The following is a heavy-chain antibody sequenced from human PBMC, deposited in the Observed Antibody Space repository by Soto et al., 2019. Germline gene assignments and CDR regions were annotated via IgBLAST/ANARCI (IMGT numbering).Heavy chain of an antibody. CDR1: GYTFTSYG. CDR2: ISAYNGNT. V-gene: IGHV1-18*01. CDR3: ARVYRCGGDCYLYYYYGMDA. D-gene: IGHD2-21*02. Sequence: QVQLVQSGAEVKKPGASVKVSCKASGYTFTSYGISWVRQAPGQGLEWMGWISAYNGNTNYAQKLQGRVTMTTDTHTSTADMELRSLRSDDTAVYYCARVYRCGGDCYLYYYYGMDAWGQGTTVTVSS. J-gene: IGHJ6*02.